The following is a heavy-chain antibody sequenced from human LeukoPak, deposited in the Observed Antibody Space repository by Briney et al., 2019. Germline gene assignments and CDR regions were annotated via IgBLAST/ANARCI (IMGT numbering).Heavy chain of an antibody. J-gene: IGHJ3*02. V-gene: IGHV3-11*05. CDR3: ARDFGPLLGRSSIAGAFDI. D-gene: IGHD2-2*01. Sequence: GGSLRLSCAASGFTFRDYYMSWIRQAPGKGLEWVSYISSSSSYTNYADSVKGRFTISRDNAKNSLYLQMNSLRAEDTAVYYCARDFGPLLGRSSIAGAFDIWGQGTMVTVSS. CDR2: ISSSSSYT. CDR1: GFTFRDYY.